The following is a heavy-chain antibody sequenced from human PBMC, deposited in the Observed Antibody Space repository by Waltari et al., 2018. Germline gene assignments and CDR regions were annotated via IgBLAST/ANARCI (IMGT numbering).Heavy chain of an antibody. CDR1: GGSINSHAHY. D-gene: IGHD3-16*02. Sequence: VQLHASGPGLVKPSQSLSLTCTVSGGSINSHAHYCRWIRQAAGKGLEWIGRIDVGVSTYHSPSFKNRVTLSEDMSKNQFSLRLKAVTAADTAFYYCARESSLGVWGTFRHYYFDSWGQGILVTVSS. V-gene: IGHV4-61*02. CDR3: ARESSLGVWGTFRHYYFDS. J-gene: IGHJ4*02. CDR2: IDVGVST.